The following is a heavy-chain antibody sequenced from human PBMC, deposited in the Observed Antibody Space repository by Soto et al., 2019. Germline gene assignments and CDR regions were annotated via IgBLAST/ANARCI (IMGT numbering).Heavy chain of an antibody. CDR2: ISWNGASI. V-gene: IGHV3-9*01. D-gene: IGHD3-10*01. Sequence: EVQLVESGGGLVQPGRSLRLSCAASGFTFDDYAIHWVRQAQGRGLEWVAGISWNGASIGYADSVKGRFTISRDNAKNSLNLQMNSLRSEDTALYYCANLPLYGSGFDCWGQGTLVTVSS. J-gene: IGHJ4*02. CDR3: ANLPLYGSGFDC. CDR1: GFTFDDYA.